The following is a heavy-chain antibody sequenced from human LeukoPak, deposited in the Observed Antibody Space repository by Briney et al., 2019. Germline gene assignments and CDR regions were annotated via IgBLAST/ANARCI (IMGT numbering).Heavy chain of an antibody. Sequence: SETLSLTCTVSGGSISGYFWSWIRQPPGKGVEWIGYTYSNGGTDYKPSLKSRVTISVDPAKNQFSLKLNSVTAADTAVYYCARHEGALGLAFDSWGQGILVTVSS. J-gene: IGHJ4*02. V-gene: IGHV4-4*09. CDR1: GGSISGYF. CDR3: ARHEGALGLAFDS. CDR2: TYSNGGT. D-gene: IGHD3-10*01.